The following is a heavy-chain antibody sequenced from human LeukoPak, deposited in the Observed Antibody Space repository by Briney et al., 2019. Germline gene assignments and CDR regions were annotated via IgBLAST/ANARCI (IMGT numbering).Heavy chain of an antibody. CDR1: GXSMSSYY. Sequence: SETLSLTCTVSGXSMSSYYWIWIRQPPGKGLEWIGYISYSGSTNYNPSLKSRITISVDTSKNQFSLKLSSVTAADTAVYYCARSGVTALSWVDPWGQGTLVTVSS. V-gene: IGHV4-59*08. CDR2: ISYSGST. CDR3: ARSGVTALSWVDP. D-gene: IGHD2-21*02. J-gene: IGHJ5*02.